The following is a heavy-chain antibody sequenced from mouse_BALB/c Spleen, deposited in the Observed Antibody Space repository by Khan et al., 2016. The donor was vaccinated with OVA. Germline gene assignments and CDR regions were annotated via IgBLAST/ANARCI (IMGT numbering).Heavy chain of an antibody. Sequence: EVELVESGGGLVKPGGSLKVSCAVSGFTLSRYAMSWVRQTPEKRLEWVATISSGGTYTYYPDSVKGRFTISRDHAENTLYLQMSSLRSEDTAMYYCARSDGYNGRGAMDYWGQGTSVTVAS. D-gene: IGHD2-3*01. CDR3: ARSDGYNGRGAMDY. CDR2: ISSGGTYT. J-gene: IGHJ4*01. CDR1: GFTLSRYA. V-gene: IGHV5-9-3*01.